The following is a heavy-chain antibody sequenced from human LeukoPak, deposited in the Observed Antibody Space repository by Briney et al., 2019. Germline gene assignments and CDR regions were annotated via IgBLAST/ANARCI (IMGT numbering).Heavy chain of an antibody. CDR1: GYSISSGYY. Sequence: SETLSLTCTVSGYSISSGYYWGWIRQPPGKGLEWIGSIYHSGSTYYNPSLKSRVTISVDTSKNQFSLKLSSVTAADTAVYYCARGPGSSWYYYYYYYYMDVWGKGTTVTVSS. CDR3: ARGPGSSWYYYYYYYYMDV. V-gene: IGHV4-38-2*02. CDR2: IYHSGST. D-gene: IGHD6-13*01. J-gene: IGHJ6*03.